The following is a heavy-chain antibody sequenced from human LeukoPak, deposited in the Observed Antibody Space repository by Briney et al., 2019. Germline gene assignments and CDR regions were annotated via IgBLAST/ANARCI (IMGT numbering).Heavy chain of an antibody. CDR1: GFTFSDYE. D-gene: IGHD1-1*01. CDR2: ITTSSSYI. J-gene: IGHJ5*02. CDR3: ARAKWVGTTDNWFDP. V-gene: IGHV3-21*01. Sequence: PGGSLRLSCEASGFTFSDYELNWVRQAPGKGLEWVSSITTSSSYIYYGDSVKGRFTISRDNAKNSLYLQMNSLRAEDTAVYYCARAKWVGTTDNWFDPWGQGTLVTVSS.